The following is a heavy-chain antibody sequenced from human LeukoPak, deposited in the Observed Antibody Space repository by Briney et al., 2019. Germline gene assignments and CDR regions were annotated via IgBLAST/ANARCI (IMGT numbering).Heavy chain of an antibody. D-gene: IGHD3-16*01. CDR3: ARESYTIGYYYYYMDV. Sequence: PGGSLRLSCAASGFTFSNYAMHWVRQAAGKGLEWMAVISYDGSNKDYADSVKGRFTISRDNAKNSLYLQMNSLRAEDTAVYYCARESYTIGYYYYYMDVWGKGTTVTISS. CDR1: GFTFSNYA. V-gene: IGHV3-30*04. J-gene: IGHJ6*03. CDR2: ISYDGSNK.